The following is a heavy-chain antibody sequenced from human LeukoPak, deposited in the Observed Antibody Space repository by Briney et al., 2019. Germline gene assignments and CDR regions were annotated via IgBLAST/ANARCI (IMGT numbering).Heavy chain of an antibody. CDR1: EFNFRNYW. V-gene: IGHV3-7*03. J-gene: IGHJ4*02. CDR2: IKQDGSEK. D-gene: IGHD3-22*01. Sequence: GGSLRLSCVVSEFNFRNYWMSWVRQAPGKGLEWVANIKQDGSEKYYVDSVKGRFTISRDNAKNSLYLQMNSLRAEDTAVYYCAREGYDSSGYCDYWGQGTLVTVSS. CDR3: AREGYDSSGYCDY.